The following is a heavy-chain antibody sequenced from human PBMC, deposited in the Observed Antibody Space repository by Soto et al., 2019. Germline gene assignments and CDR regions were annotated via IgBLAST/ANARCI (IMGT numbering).Heavy chain of an antibody. CDR3: AGGGVGVVPAAMDYYYYGMDV. J-gene: IGHJ6*02. D-gene: IGHD2-2*01. CDR2: IIPIFGTA. CDR1: GGTFSSYA. V-gene: IGHV1-69*01. Sequence: QVQLVQSGAEVKKPGSSVKVSCKASGGTFSSYAISWVRQAPGQGLEWMGGIIPIFGTANYAQKFQGRVTITADESTSTAYMELSSLRSEDTAVYYCAGGGVGVVPAAMDYYYYGMDVWGQGTKVTVSS.